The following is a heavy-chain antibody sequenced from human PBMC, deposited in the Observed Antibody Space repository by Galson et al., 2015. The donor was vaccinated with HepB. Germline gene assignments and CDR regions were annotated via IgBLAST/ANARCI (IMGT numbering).Heavy chain of an antibody. Sequence: SLRLSCAASGFTFSDFAMTLVRQAPGKGLEWVAGISRSGGSTYYADSVKGRFSISRDNSKSALYLQMNSLRAEDTAMFYCAKDGYGSTWTGPYYFDYWGQGTLVTVSS. D-gene: IGHD6-13*01. CDR1: GFTFSDFA. CDR2: ISRSGGST. J-gene: IGHJ4*02. V-gene: IGHV3-23*01. CDR3: AKDGYGSTWTGPYYFDY.